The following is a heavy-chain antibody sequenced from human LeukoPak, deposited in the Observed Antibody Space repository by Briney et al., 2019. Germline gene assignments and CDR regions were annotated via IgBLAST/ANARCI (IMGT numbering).Heavy chain of an antibody. CDR1: GYKFTNYW. D-gene: IGHD5-18*01. V-gene: IGHV5-51*01. CDR2: IYPGDSDT. Sequence: GESLKISCKGSGYKFTNYWIGWVRQMPGKDLEWMGIIYPGDSDTRYNPSFQGQVTISADRSFSTAYLQWSSLKASDTAMYYCARLLSHGYGPDRYFDYWGQGTLVTVSS. J-gene: IGHJ4*02. CDR3: ARLLSHGYGPDRYFDY.